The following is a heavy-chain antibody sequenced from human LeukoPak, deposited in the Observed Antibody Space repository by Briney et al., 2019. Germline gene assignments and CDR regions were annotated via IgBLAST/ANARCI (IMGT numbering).Heavy chain of an antibody. D-gene: IGHD3/OR15-3a*01. CDR1: GFTFSDYY. CDR3: ARDLDWAFDY. CDR2: ITRDSGII. V-gene: IGHV3-11*04. J-gene: IGHJ4*02. Sequence: PGGSLRLSCAASGFTFSDYYMSWIRQAPGKGLEWVSYITRDSGIIQYADSVKGRFTISRDNAKNSLYLQMNSLRAEDTAVYYCARDLDWAFDYWGQGTLVTVSS.